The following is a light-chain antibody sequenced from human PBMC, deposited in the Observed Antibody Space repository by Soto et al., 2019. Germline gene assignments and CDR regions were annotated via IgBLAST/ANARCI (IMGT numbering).Light chain of an antibody. Sequence: EIVLTQSPDTLSLSPGERATLSCRASQSVGTSLAWYQQKPGQAPSLLISDVSNRATGNPARFSGSGSRSDFTLTISSLEPEDFAVYYCHQHSNWPLTFGGGTKVEIK. V-gene: IGKV3-11*01. CDR2: DVS. J-gene: IGKJ4*01. CDR1: QSVGTS. CDR3: HQHSNWPLT.